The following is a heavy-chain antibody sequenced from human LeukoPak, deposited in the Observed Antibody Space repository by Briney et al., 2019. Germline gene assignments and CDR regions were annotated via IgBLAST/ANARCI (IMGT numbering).Heavy chain of an antibody. J-gene: IGHJ4*02. D-gene: IGHD3/OR15-3a*01. CDR1: GFTFSSSA. V-gene: IGHV3-23*01. Sequence: GGSLRLSCAASGFTFSSSAMSWVRQAPGKGLEWVSTISSSGDSTHYADSVKGRFTTSRDNSKNTLYLQVNSLRAEDTAVYYCAKVPGFLDPFDDWGQGTLVTVSS. CDR3: AKVPGFLDPFDD. CDR2: ISSSGDST.